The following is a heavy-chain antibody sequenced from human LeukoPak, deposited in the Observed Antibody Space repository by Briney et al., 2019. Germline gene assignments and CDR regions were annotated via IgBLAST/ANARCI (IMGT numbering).Heavy chain of an antibody. CDR3: ARVKIVVVTTPGGGYTDA. CDR1: DDVVSSATHY. V-gene: IGHV4-39*07. J-gene: IGHJ6*03. CDR2: IDSRGTT. Sequence: SETLSLTCKVSDDVVSSATHYWGWIRQSPGKELEWIGSIDSRGTTYYNPSLKSRVTISVDTSKSQFSLQLTSLAAADTAVYHCARVKIVVVTTPGGGYTDAWGKGTTVTVSS. D-gene: IGHD3-22*01.